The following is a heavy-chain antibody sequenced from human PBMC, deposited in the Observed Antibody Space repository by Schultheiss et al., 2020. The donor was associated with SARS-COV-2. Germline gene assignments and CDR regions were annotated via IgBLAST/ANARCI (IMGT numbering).Heavy chain of an antibody. Sequence: ASVKVSCKASGYTFTGYYMHWVRQAPGQGLEWMGWINPNSGGTNYAQKFQGRVTMTRDTSISTAYMELSRLRSDDTAVYYCARSQIVATGSDYWGQGTLVTVSS. CDR1: GYTFTGYY. D-gene: IGHD5-12*01. J-gene: IGHJ4*02. V-gene: IGHV1-2*02. CDR3: ARSQIVATGSDY. CDR2: INPNSGGT.